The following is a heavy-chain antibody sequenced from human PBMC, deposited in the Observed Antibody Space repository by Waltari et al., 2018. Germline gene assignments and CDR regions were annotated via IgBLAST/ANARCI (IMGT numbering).Heavy chain of an antibody. V-gene: IGHV3-23*01. CDR1: GFTFSSYT. D-gene: IGHD3-3*01. CDR3: AKDSGVGGDDY. Sequence: EVQLLESGGGLVQPGGSLRLSCAASGFTFSSYTMNWVRQAPGPGLEWVSVIHNGGETTSYADPVKRRFTISRDNSKNTLYLQMNNLRAEDTAMYFCAKDSGVGGDDYWGQGTLVTVSS. J-gene: IGHJ4*02. CDR2: IHNGGETT.